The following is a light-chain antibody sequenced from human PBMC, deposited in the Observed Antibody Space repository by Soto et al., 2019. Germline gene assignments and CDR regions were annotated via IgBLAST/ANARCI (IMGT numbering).Light chain of an antibody. CDR2: DAY. J-gene: IGKJ5*01. CDR3: QQRHMWPIT. CDR1: QSVSLS. Sequence: EIVLTQSPATLSVSLGDSATLSCRAGQSVSLSLAWYQMGPGQPPRLLIYDAYNRATGIPPRFSGSGSGTDFTLTISSLEPEDSAVYYCQQRHMWPITFGQGTRLEIK. V-gene: IGKV3-11*01.